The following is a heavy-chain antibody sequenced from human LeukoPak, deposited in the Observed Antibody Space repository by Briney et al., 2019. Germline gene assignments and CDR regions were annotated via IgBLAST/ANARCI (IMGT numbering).Heavy chain of an antibody. CDR1: GGTFSSYA. D-gene: IGHD2-15*01. CDR3: AREMCSGGSRPLLGMDV. Sequence: GASVTVSCKASGGTFSSYAISWVRQAPGQGLEWMGGIIPIFGTANYAQKFQGRVTITADESTSTAYMELSSLRSEDTAVYYCAREMCSGGSRPLLGMDVWGQGTTVTVSS. V-gene: IGHV1-69*13. CDR2: IIPIFGTA. J-gene: IGHJ6*02.